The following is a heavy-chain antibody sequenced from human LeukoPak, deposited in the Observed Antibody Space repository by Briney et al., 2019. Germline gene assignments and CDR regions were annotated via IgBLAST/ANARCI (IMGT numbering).Heavy chain of an antibody. CDR1: GDSISSTSYY. Sequence: SETLSLTCIVSGDSISSTSYYWAWIRQPPGKGLEWIGRIYTSGSTNYNPSLKSRVTMSVDTSKNQFSLKLSSVTAADTAVYYCARARRARPNEHAFDIWGQGTMVTVSS. D-gene: IGHD6-6*01. CDR2: IYTSGST. V-gene: IGHV4-39*07. J-gene: IGHJ3*02. CDR3: ARARRARPNEHAFDI.